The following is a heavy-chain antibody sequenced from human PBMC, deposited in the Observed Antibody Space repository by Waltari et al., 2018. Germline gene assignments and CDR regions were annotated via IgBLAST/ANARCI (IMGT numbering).Heavy chain of an antibody. CDR1: GYSISSGYY. D-gene: IGHD5-12*01. Sequence: QVQLQESGPGLVKPSETLSLTCAVSGYSISSGYYWGWIRQPPGKGLEWIGSIYHSGSTYYSPSLKSRVTISVDTSKNQFSLKLSSVTAADTAVYYCARDIVATGFDYWGQGTLVTVSS. J-gene: IGHJ4*02. CDR2: IYHSGST. V-gene: IGHV4-38-2*02. CDR3: ARDIVATGFDY.